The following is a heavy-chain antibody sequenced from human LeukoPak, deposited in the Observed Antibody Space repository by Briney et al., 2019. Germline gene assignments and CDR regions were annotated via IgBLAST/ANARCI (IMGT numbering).Heavy chain of an antibody. J-gene: IGHJ6*03. CDR1: GGSISSSSYY. CDR3: ARVSWFPGTSYYYMDV. Sequence: SETLSLTCTVSGGSISSSSYYWGWIRQPPGKGLEWIGSIYYSGSTYYNPSLKSRVTISVDTSKNQFSLKLSSVTAADAAVYYCARVSWFPGTSYYYMDVWGKGTTVTVSS. V-gene: IGHV4-39*07. D-gene: IGHD1-1*01. CDR2: IYYSGST.